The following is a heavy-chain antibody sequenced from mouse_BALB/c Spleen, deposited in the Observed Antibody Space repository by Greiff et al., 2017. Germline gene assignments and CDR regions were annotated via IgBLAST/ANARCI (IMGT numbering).Heavy chain of an antibody. D-gene: IGHD3-3*01. J-gene: IGHJ4*01. Sequence: VQLQQSGPGLVQPSQSLSITCTVSGFSLTSYGVHWVRQSPGKGLEWLGVIWSGGSTDYNAAFISRLSISKDNSKSQVFFKMNSLQANDTAIYYCARGLGLGGYAMDYWGQGTSVTVSS. CDR3: ARGLGLGGYAMDY. V-gene: IGHV2-2*02. CDR1: GFSLTSYG. CDR2: IWSGGST.